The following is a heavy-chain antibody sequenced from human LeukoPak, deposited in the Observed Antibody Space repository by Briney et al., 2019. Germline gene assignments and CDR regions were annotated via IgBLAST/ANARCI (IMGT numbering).Heavy chain of an antibody. D-gene: IGHD2-15*01. CDR1: GYTFTSYG. V-gene: IGHV1-18*01. Sequence: ASVKVSCKASGYTFTSYGISGVRQAPGQGLEWMGWISAYNGNTNYAQKLQGRVTMTTDTSPSTAYMELRSLRSDDTAVYYCARDLVVAARNPGHGYWGQGTLVTVSS. CDR2: ISAYNGNT. J-gene: IGHJ4*02. CDR3: ARDLVVAARNPGHGY.